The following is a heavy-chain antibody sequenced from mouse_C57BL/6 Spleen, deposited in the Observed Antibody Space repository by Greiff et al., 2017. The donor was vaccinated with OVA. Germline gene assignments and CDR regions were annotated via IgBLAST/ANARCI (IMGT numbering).Heavy chain of an antibody. V-gene: IGHV2-6-1*01. J-gene: IGHJ4*01. CDR2: IWSDGST. CDR3: ARQYYSKEYYYAMDY. D-gene: IGHD2-5*01. Sequence: QVQLQQSGPGLVAPSQSLSITCTVSGFSLTSYGVHWVRQPPGKGLEWLVVIWSDGSTTYNSALKSRLSISKENSKSQVFLKMNSLQTDDTAMYYCARQYYSKEYYYAMDYWGQGTSVTVSS. CDR1: GFSLTSYG.